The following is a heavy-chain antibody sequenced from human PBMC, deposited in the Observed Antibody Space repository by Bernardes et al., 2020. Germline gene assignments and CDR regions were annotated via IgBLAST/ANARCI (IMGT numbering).Heavy chain of an antibody. CDR3: ARDRWVTPSYQLLNYYYGMDV. CDR1: GDSVSSNSAA. CDR2: TYYRSKWYN. Sequence: SQTLSLTCAISGDSVSSNSAAWNWIRQSPSRGLEWLGRTYYRSKWYNDYAVSVKSRITINPDTSKNQFSLQLNSVTPEDTAVYYCARDRWVTPSYQLLNYYYGMDVWGHGTTVTVSS. J-gene: IGHJ6*02. D-gene: IGHD2-2*01. V-gene: IGHV6-1*01.